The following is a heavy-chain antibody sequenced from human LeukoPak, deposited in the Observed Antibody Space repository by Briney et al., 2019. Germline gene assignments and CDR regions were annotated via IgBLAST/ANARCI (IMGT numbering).Heavy chain of an antibody. CDR2: IYYSGST. Sequence: PSETLSLTCTVSGGSISSSSYYWGWIRQPPGKGLEWIGSIYYSGSTYYNPSLKSRVTISVDTSKNQFSLKLSSVTAADTAVYYCARLVVPAAHGAAWGQGTMVTVSS. D-gene: IGHD2-2*01. CDR1: GGSISSSSYY. J-gene: IGHJ3*01. V-gene: IGHV4-39*01. CDR3: ARLVVPAAHGAA.